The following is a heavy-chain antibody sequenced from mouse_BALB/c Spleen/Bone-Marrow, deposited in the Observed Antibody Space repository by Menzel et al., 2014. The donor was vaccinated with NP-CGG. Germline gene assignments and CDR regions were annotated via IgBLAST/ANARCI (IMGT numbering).Heavy chain of an antibody. D-gene: IGHD2-3*01. Sequence: VQLQESGPGLVQPSQSLSITCTVSGFSLTSYGVHWVRQSPGKGLEWLRVIWSGGSTDYNAAFISRLSISKDNSKSQVFFKMNSLQANDTAIYYCARGYSLFFDYWGQGTTLTVSS. J-gene: IGHJ2*01. V-gene: IGHV2-2*02. CDR3: ARGYSLFFDY. CDR1: GFSLTSYG. CDR2: IWSGGST.